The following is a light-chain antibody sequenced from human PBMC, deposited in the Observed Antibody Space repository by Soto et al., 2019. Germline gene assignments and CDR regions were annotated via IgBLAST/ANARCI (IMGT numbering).Light chain of an antibody. CDR1: QSVSSY. J-gene: IGKJ5*01. CDR3: QQRSNWPPIT. CDR2: DAY. Sequence: EIVLTQSPATLSLSPGESATLSCRGSQSVSSYLAWYQQKPGQAPRLLIYDAYKRATGIPARFSGSGSGTDFTLTISSLEPEDFAIYYCQQRSNWPPITCGQGTRLEI. V-gene: IGKV3-11*01.